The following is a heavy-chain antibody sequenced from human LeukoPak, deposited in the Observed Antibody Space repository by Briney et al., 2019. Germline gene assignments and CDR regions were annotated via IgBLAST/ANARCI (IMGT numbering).Heavy chain of an antibody. CDR1: GGSISSYY. V-gene: IGHV4-59*12. Sequence: PSETLSLTCTVSGGSISSYYWSWIRQPPGKGLEWIGYIYYSGSTNYNPSLKSRVTMSVDTSKNQFSLKLSSVTAADTAVYYCASSAFGEFTYYFDYWGQGTLVTVSS. CDR2: IYYSGST. J-gene: IGHJ4*02. CDR3: ASSAFGEFTYYFDY. D-gene: IGHD3-10*01.